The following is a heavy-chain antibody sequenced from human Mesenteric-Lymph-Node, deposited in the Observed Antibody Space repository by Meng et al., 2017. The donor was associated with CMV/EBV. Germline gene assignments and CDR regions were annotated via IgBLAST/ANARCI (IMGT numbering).Heavy chain of an antibody. Sequence: GESLKISCAGSGFTFSNAWMSWVRQAPGRGLEWVARIKSKTDGGTTDYAAPVKGRFTISRDDSKNTLYLQMNSLKTEDTAVYYCTTEMATIRYYYYGMDVWGQGTTVTVSS. CDR1: GFTFSNAW. D-gene: IGHD5-24*01. CDR2: IKSKTDGGTT. J-gene: IGHJ6*02. CDR3: TTEMATIRYYYYGMDV. V-gene: IGHV3-15*01.